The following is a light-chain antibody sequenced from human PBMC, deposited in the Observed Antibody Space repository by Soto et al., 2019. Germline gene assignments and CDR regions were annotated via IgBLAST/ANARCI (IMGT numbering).Light chain of an antibody. CDR3: QQYGSSGT. CDR2: AAS. Sequence: DIQMTQSPSTLSGSVGDRVTISCRASQGISSYLAWYQHKPGKAPNLLISAASTLQSGVPSRFSGSGSGTEFTLTISSLQSEDFAVYYCQQYGSSGTFGQGTKVDIK. V-gene: IGKV1-9*01. J-gene: IGKJ1*01. CDR1: QGISSY.